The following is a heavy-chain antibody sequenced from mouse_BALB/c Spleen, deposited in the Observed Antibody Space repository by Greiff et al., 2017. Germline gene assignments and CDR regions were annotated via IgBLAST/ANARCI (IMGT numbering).Heavy chain of an antibody. CDR2: INPSNGGT. D-gene: IGHD3-1*01. CDR1: GYTFTSYY. CDR3: TRGHLYAMDY. Sequence: QVHVKQSGAELVKPGASVKLSCKASGYTFTSYYMYWVKQRPGQGLEWIGEINPSNGGTNFNEKFKSKATLTVDKSSSTAYMQLSSLTSEDSAVYYCTRGHLYAMDYWGQGTSVTVSS. V-gene: IGHV1S81*02. J-gene: IGHJ4*01.